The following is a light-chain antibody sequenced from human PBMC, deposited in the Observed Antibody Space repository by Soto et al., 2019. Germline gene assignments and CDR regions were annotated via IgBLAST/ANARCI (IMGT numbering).Light chain of an antibody. CDR3: QQYGGSPIT. CDR2: DAS. J-gene: IGKJ5*01. Sequence: IVLTQSPGTLSLSPGERATLSCRASQRISSASLAWYQQKPGQAPRLLIYDASNRATGIPDRFSGSGSGTDFTLTISRLEPEDFAVYFCQQYGGSPITFGLGTRLEIK. V-gene: IGKV3-20*01. CDR1: QRISSAS.